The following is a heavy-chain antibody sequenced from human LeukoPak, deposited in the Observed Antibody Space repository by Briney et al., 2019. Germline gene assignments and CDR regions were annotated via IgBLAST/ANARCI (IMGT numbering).Heavy chain of an antibody. D-gene: IGHD3-22*01. Sequence: ASLTVSCKSSGYTFTSYYVHWVRQAPGQVLEWMGIINPSGGSTSYVQKFQGRLTMTSDTSTGTVYMELSSLRSEDTAVYYCARAQYNYDSSGYYNWFDPWGQGTLVTVSS. CDR2: INPSGGST. CDR3: ARAQYNYDSSGYYNWFDP. V-gene: IGHV1-46*01. J-gene: IGHJ5*02. CDR1: GYTFTSYY.